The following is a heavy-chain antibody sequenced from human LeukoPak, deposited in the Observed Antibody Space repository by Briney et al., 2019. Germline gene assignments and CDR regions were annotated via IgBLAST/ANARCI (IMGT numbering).Heavy chain of an antibody. CDR2: INPSGGST. D-gene: IGHD3-22*01. CDR3: ARGQRIVVVTTPLDY. CDR1: GYTFTSYY. J-gene: IGHJ4*02. V-gene: IGHV1-46*01. Sequence: ASVKVSCKASGYTFTSYYMHWVRQAPGQGLEWMGIINPSGGSTSYAQKFQGRVTMTRDTSTSTVYMELSSLRSEDTAVYYCARGQRIVVVTTPLDYWGQGALVTVSS.